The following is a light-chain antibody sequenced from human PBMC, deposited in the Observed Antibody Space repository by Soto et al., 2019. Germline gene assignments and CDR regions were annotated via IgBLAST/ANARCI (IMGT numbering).Light chain of an antibody. J-gene: IGLJ2*01. CDR3: QTWGTGIHVV. Sequence: QPVLTQSPSGSASLGASVKLTCTLSSGHTSNAIAWHQQQPEKGPRYLMKLNSDGSHSKGDGIPDRFSGSSSGAERYLTISSLQSEDEADYYCQTWGTGIHVVFGGGTKLTVL. CDR1: SGHTSNA. V-gene: IGLV4-69*01. CDR2: LNSDGSH.